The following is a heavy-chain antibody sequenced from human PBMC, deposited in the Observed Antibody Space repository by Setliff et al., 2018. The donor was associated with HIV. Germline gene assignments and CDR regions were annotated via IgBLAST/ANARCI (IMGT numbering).Heavy chain of an antibody. CDR1: GFAFSGHQ. CDR2: IKQDGSEK. V-gene: IGHV3-7*01. CDR3: ARDWRSGIADF. J-gene: IGHJ4*02. Sequence: PGGSLRLSCAASGFAFSGHQMSWVRQAPGKGLEWVAKIKQDGSEKYYVDSVKGRFTISRDNAKNSLYLQMNSLRAEDTAMYYCARDWRSGIADFWGPGTLVTVSS. D-gene: IGHD3-16*01.